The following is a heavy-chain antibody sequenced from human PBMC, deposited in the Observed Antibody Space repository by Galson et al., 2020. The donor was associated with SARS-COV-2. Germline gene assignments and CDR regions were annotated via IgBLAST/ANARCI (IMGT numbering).Heavy chain of an antibody. V-gene: IGHV1-18*01. CDR1: GYTFTNFG. CDR3: TRDGYISPSDYYYGMDV. Sequence: ASVKVSCKASGYTFTNFGISWVRLAPGQGLEWMGWITASNGNTNYAQKLQGRITMTTDTSTSTGYMELRSLSSDDTAVYYCTRDGYISPSDYYYGMDVWGQGTTVTVSS. CDR2: ITASNGNT. J-gene: IGHJ6*02. D-gene: IGHD6-13*01.